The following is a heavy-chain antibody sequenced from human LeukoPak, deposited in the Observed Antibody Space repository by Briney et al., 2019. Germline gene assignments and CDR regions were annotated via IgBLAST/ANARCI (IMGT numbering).Heavy chain of an antibody. J-gene: IGHJ4*02. Sequence: SVKVSCKASGGTFTSYAISWVRQAPRQGLEWRGGIIPIFGTANYAQKFQGIVTITADESTSTAYMELSSLRSEDTAVYYCASLIVEMATSEFDYWGQGTLVTVSS. CDR2: IIPIFGTA. D-gene: IGHD5-24*01. CDR3: ASLIVEMATSEFDY. V-gene: IGHV1-69*01. CDR1: GGTFTSYA.